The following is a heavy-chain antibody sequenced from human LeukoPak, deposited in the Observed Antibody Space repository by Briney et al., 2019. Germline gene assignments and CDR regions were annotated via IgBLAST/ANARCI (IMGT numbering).Heavy chain of an antibody. V-gene: IGHV3-21*01. CDR2: ISGSGSCI. Sequence: GGSLRLSCEASGFTFSNFAMNWVRQAPGKGLEWVSTISGSGSCIYYADSVKGRFTISRDNAKNSLYLQMNSLRAEDTAVYYCARDRSSSSWSPEDYWGQGTLVTVSS. CDR3: ARDRSSSSWSPEDY. D-gene: IGHD6-13*01. J-gene: IGHJ4*02. CDR1: GFTFSNFA.